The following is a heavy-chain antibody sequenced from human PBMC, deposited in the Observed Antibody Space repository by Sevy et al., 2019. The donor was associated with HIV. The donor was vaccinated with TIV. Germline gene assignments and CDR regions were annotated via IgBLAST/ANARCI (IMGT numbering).Heavy chain of an antibody. CDR2: IRSNANSYAT. D-gene: IGHD3-22*01. V-gene: IGHV3-73*01. CDR1: GFTFGGSA. J-gene: IGHJ4*02. Sequence: CGCLRLSCAASGFTFGGSAMHWVRQASGKGLEWVGRIRSNANSYATSYAASVKGRFTIARDDSKNTAYLQMNSLKTEETAVYYCTTRIGGYYVFDCWGQGTLVHVSS. CDR3: TTRIGGYYVFDC.